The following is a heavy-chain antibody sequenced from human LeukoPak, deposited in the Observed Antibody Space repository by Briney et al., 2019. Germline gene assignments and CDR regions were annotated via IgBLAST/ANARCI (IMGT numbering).Heavy chain of an antibody. D-gene: IGHD1-26*01. Sequence: GASVKVSCKGSVYTFTSHGISWVRQAPGQRPEWMGWISAYNGNTNYAQKFQGRVSMTTDTSTSTAYMELRSLRSDDTAVYYCARDEGAGATTDYWGQGTLVTVSS. J-gene: IGHJ4*02. CDR1: VYTFTSHG. V-gene: IGHV1-18*01. CDR2: ISAYNGNT. CDR3: ARDEGAGATTDY.